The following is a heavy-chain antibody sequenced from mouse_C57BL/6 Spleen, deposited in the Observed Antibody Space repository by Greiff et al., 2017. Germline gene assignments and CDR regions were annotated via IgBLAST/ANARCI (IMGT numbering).Heavy chain of an antibody. CDR1: GFTFSSYA. V-gene: IGHV5-4*03. CDR3: ARGGLLPYYYAMDY. CDR2: ISDGGSYT. D-gene: IGHD2-3*01. Sequence: DVMLVESGGGLVQPGGSLKLSCAASGFTFSSYAMSWVRQTPEKRVEWVATISDGGSYTYYPDNVKGRFTISRDNAKNNLYLQMRHLKSEDTAMYYWARGGLLPYYYAMDYWGQGTSVTVSS. J-gene: IGHJ4*01.